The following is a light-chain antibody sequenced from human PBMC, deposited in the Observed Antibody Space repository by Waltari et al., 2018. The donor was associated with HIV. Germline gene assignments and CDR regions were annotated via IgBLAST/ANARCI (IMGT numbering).Light chain of an antibody. CDR3: QQRSNWSIT. J-gene: IGKJ5*01. CDR2: DTS. V-gene: IGKV3-11*01. CDR1: QSVSSY. Sequence: EIVLIQSPATLSLSPGERATLSCRAIQSVSSYLAWYDQKPGQSPRLLIYDTSTRATGIPDRFSGSWSATDFTLTITSLEPEDSAVYYCQQRSNWSITFGQGTRLEIK.